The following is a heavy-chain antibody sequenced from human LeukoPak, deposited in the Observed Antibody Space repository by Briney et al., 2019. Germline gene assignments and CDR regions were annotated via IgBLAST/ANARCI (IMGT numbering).Heavy chain of an antibody. CDR2: IRYDGNNK. D-gene: IGHD3-10*01. CDR1: GFTFSHYA. Sequence: PGGSLRLSCAASGFTFSHYAMHWVRQAPGKGLEWVAFIRYDGNNKNYADFVKGRFTISRDNYKNTLYLQMNSLRAEDTAVYYCAKDWEWFGELLGYYYMDVWGKGTTVTISS. J-gene: IGHJ6*03. CDR3: AKDWEWFGELLGYYYMDV. V-gene: IGHV3-30*02.